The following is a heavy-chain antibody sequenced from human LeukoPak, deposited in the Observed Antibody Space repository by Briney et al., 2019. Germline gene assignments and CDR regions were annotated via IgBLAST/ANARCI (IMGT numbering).Heavy chain of an antibody. CDR1: GYIFINYG. CDR2: ISAYNGNT. V-gene: IGHV1-18*01. D-gene: IGHD1-7*01. J-gene: IGHJ1*01. CDR3: ARAPYNWNYPTWFEYFQH. Sequence: ASVKVSCKASGYIFINYGISWVRQAPGQGLEWMGWISAYNGNTNYAQKLQGRVTMTTDTSTSTAYMELRSLRSDDTAVYYCARAPYNWNYPTWFEYFQHWGQGTLVTVSS.